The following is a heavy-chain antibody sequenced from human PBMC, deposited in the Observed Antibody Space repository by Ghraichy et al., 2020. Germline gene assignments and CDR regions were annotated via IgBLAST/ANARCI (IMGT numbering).Heavy chain of an antibody. J-gene: IGHJ4*02. CDR1: GTSIRSYF. CDR3: ARMGAYKAPFWY. Sequence: SETLSLTCTVSGTSIRSYFWSWIRQAPGKGLEWIGDILYSGGPTYNPSLKSRVTISIDASNNQFSLNLSSVTASDTAVYYCARMGAYKAPFWYWSQGTLVAASS. CDR2: ILYSGGP. D-gene: IGHD3-16*01. V-gene: IGHV4-59*01.